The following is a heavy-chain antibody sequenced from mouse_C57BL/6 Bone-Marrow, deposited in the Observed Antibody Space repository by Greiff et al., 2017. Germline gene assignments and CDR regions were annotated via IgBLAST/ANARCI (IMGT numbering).Heavy chain of an antibody. D-gene: IGHD1-1*01. Sequence: EVQRVESGGGLVKPGGSLKLSCAASGFTFSSYTMSWVRQTPEKRLEWVATISGGGGNTYYPDSVKGRFTISRDNAKNTLYLQMSSLRSEDTALYYCARFTTVVEGAIDYWGQGTSVTVSS. CDR1: GFTFSSYT. J-gene: IGHJ4*01. CDR3: ARFTTVVEGAIDY. CDR2: ISGGGGNT. V-gene: IGHV5-9*01.